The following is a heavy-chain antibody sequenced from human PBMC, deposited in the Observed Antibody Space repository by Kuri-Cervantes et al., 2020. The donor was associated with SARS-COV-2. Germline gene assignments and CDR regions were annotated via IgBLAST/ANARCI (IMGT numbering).Heavy chain of an antibody. CDR1: SGSISNYY. CDR3: AREGQDPGELLRWFDP. Sequence: SETLSLTCSVSSGSISNYYWNWIRQPPGKGLEWIGYIYYSGSTNYNPSLKSRVTISVDTSKNQFSLKLSSVTAADTAVYYCAREGQDPGELLRWFDPWGQGTLVTVSS. D-gene: IGHD3-10*01. J-gene: IGHJ5*02. V-gene: IGHV4-59*12. CDR2: IYYSGST.